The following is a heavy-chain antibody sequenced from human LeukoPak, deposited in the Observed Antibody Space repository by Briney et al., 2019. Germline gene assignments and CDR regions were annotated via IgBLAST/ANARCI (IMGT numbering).Heavy chain of an antibody. CDR1: GYTLTELS. CDR3: ATDYPPMIVVVFNY. J-gene: IGHJ4*02. CDR2: FDPEDGET. D-gene: IGHD3-22*01. V-gene: IGHV1-24*01. Sequence: ASVKVSCKVSGYTLTELSMHWVRQAPGKGLEWMGGFDPEDGETIYAQKFQGRVTMTEDTSTDTAYMEPSSLRSEDTAVYYCATDYPPMIVVVFNYWGQGTLVTVSS.